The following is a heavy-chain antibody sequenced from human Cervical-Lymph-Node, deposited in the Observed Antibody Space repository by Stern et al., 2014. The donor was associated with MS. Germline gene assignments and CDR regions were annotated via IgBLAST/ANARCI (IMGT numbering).Heavy chain of an antibody. J-gene: IGHJ4*02. CDR1: GLTVSRDY. CDR2: ITNVGST. D-gene: IGHD1-1*01. CDR3: ARDTSSPERSDW. V-gene: IGHV3-53*01. Sequence: QHVQSRGGVIQPGGSRRLSSTASGLTVSRDYMTWGRQATGKGMEWVSLITNVGSTFYTDSVKGRFTISRDDSKNTVYLHMTSLRAEDTAMYYCARDTSSPERSDWWGQGTLVTVSS.